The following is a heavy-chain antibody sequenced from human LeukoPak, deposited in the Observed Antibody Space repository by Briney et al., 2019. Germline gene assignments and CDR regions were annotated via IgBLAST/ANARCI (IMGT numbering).Heavy chain of an antibody. V-gene: IGHV4-31*03. D-gene: IGHD3-10*01. Sequence: SQTLSLTCTVSGGSISSGGYYWSWIRQHPGKGLEWIGYVYYSGSTYYNPSLKSRVTISVDTSKNQFSLKLSSVTAADTAVYYCAFYGSGSYYNDLSWFDPWGQGTLVTVSS. CDR3: AFYGSGSYYNDLSWFDP. CDR2: VYYSGST. CDR1: GGSISSGGYY. J-gene: IGHJ5*02.